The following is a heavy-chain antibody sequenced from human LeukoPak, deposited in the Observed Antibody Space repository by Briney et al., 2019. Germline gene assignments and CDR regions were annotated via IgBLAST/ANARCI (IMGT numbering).Heavy chain of an antibody. Sequence: GGSLRLSCAASGFTFSSYSMNWVRQAPGKGLEWVSSISSSSSYIYYADSVKGRFTISRDNAKNSLFLQMNSLRPEDTAVYYCARAYSTAWFDYWGQGTLVTVSS. CDR3: ARAYSTAWFDY. J-gene: IGHJ4*02. CDR1: GFTFSSYS. D-gene: IGHD6-13*01. V-gene: IGHV3-21*04. CDR2: ISSSSSYI.